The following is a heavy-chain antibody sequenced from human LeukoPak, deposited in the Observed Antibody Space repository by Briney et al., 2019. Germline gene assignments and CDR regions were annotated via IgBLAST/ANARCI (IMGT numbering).Heavy chain of an antibody. D-gene: IGHD3-16*01. Sequence: GGSLRLSCAASGFTFGSYQMNWVRQAPGKGLEWVAVIWYDGSNKYYADSVKGRFTISRDNSKNTLYLQMNSLRAEDTAVYYCAKGEGYYYYYMDVWGKGTTVTVSS. CDR1: GFTFGSYQ. CDR2: IWYDGSNK. J-gene: IGHJ6*03. CDR3: AKGEGYYYYYMDV. V-gene: IGHV3-33*08.